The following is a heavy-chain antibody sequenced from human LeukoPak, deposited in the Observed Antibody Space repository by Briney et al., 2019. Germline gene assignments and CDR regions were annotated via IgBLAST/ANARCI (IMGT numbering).Heavy chain of an antibody. V-gene: IGHV1-69*13. D-gene: IGHD2-2*01. Sequence: SAKVSCKASGGTFSSYAISWVRQAPGQGLEWMGGIIPIFGTANYAQKFQGRVTITADESTSTAYMELSSLRSEDTAVYYCARDTPYCSSTSSSYYGMDVWGQGTPVTVSS. CDR1: GGTFSSYA. CDR2: IIPIFGTA. CDR3: ARDTPYCSSTSSSYYGMDV. J-gene: IGHJ6*02.